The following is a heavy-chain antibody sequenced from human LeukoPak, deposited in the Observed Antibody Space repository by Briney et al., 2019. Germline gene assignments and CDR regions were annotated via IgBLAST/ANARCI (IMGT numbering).Heavy chain of an antibody. V-gene: IGHV4-59*02. CDR3: ARDSIEGNYYQLYAFDL. D-gene: IGHD1-26*01. CDR2: IYYTGST. Sequence: PSETLSLTCTVSGGSVSSHYWSWIRQPPGKGLEWIWDIYYTGSTNHNPSLKSRVTISVDTSEKQFSLRLSSVTAADTAVYYCARDSIEGNYYQLYAFDLWGQGTMVTVSS. CDR1: GGSVSSHY. J-gene: IGHJ3*01.